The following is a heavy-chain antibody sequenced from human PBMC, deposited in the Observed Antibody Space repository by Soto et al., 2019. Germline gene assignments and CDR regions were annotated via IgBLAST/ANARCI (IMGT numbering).Heavy chain of an antibody. CDR1: GFTFRDYD. J-gene: IGHJ4*02. D-gene: IGHD1-1*01. V-gene: IGHV3-11*06. CDR3: ATANWNDIPH. Sequence: GSLLLTCCASGFTFRDYDMNWIRQAPGKGLEWVSYMSHTSVDTKYADSVKGRFTISRDNDKNSLSLQMNTLRAEDTAVYYCATANWNDIPHWGQGTPVTVSS. CDR2: MSHTSVDT.